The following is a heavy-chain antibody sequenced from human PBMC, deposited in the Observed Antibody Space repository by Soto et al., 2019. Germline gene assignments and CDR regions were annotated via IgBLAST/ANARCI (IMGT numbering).Heavy chain of an antibody. J-gene: IGHJ4*02. D-gene: IGHD3-22*01. Sequence: PGGSLRLSCAASGFTFDDYAMHWVRQLPGKGLEWVSYISSSDSIVSYADSVKGRFTISRDNAKNSLYLQMNSLRAEDTAVYFCARDLGYYDSSGYFDYWGQGTLVTVSS. CDR3: ARDLGYYDSSGYFDY. CDR1: GFTFDDYA. CDR2: ISSSDSIV. V-gene: IGHV3-11*01.